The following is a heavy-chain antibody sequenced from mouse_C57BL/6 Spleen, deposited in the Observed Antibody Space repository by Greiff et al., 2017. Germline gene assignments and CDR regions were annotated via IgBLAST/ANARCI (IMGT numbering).Heavy chain of an antibody. CDR3: ARRDYDYYAMDY. D-gene: IGHD1-1*02. Sequence: QVQLQQPGAELVRPGSSVKLSCKASGYTFTSYWMDWVKQRPGQGLEWIGNIYPSDSETHYNQKFKDKATLTVDKSSSTAYMQLSSLTSEDSAVYYCARRDYDYYAMDYWGQGTSVTVSS. CDR2: IYPSDSET. CDR1: GYTFTSYW. V-gene: IGHV1-61*01. J-gene: IGHJ4*01.